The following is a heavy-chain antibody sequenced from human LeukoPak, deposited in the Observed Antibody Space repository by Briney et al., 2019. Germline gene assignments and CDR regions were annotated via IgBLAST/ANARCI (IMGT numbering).Heavy chain of an antibody. D-gene: IGHD6-6*01. CDR3: ARFSSIAAAFDY. CDR1: GGSISSYY. Sequence: SETLSLTCTVSGGSISSYYWSWIRQPPGKGLEWIGYIYYTGYTNYNPSLKSRVTMSVDTSKNQFSLKLSSVTAADTAVYYCARFSSIAAAFDYWGQGTLVTVSS. J-gene: IGHJ4*02. CDR2: IYYTGYT. V-gene: IGHV4-59*12.